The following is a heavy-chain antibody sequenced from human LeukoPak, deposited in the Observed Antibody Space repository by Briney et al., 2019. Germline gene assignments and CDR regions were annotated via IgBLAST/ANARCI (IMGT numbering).Heavy chain of an antibody. CDR2: LWYDGSNK. V-gene: IGHV3-33*01. J-gene: IGHJ4*02. CDR1: GFTFGAYG. CDR3: ARAHGGFLTGYYLDY. D-gene: IGHD3-9*01. Sequence: PGGSLRLSCAASGFTFGAYGMHWVRQAPGKGLEWVAVLWYDGSNKYYADSVKGRFTISRDNSEDTLYLQMNSLRVEDTAVYYCARAHGGFLTGYYLDYGGQGTLVTVSS.